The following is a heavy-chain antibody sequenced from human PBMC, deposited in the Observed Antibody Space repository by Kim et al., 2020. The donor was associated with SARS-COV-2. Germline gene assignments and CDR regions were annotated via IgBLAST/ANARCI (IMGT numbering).Heavy chain of an antibody. J-gene: IGHJ3*02. CDR2: IIPIFGTA. V-gene: IGHV1-69*06. Sequence: SVKVSCKASGGTFSSYAISWVRQAPGQGLEWMGGIIPIFGTANYAQKFQGRVTITADKSTSTAYMELSSLRSEDTAVYYCARDKGSYYGNDAFDIWGQGTMVTVSS. CDR3: ARDKGSYYGNDAFDI. D-gene: IGHD1-26*01. CDR1: GGTFSSYA.